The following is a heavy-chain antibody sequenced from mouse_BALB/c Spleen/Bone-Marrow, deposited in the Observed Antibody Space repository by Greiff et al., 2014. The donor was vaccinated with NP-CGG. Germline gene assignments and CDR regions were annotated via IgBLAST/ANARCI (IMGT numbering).Heavy chain of an antibody. CDR2: IDPANGNT. CDR3: ALLYGNYDY. Sequence: VQLQQSGAELVKPGASVKLSCTASGFNIKDNYMHWVKQRPEQGLEWIGRIDPANGNTKYDPKFQGKATITADTSSNTAYLQLSSLTSEDTAVYYCALLYGNYDYWGQGTTLTVSS. D-gene: IGHD2-10*02. CDR1: GFNIKDNY. V-gene: IGHV14-3*02. J-gene: IGHJ2*01.